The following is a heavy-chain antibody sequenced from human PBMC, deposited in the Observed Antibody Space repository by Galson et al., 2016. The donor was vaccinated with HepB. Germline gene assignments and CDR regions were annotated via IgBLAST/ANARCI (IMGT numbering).Heavy chain of an antibody. CDR2: IIPRFATA. CDR1: GGTFSSSA. CDR3: ARGGRPYCSAGSCYSNFYYYYAMDV. Sequence: SVKVSCKASGGTFSSSAISWVRQAPGQGLEWMGGIIPRFATANYAQKFQGKVTITADESASTASMELSSLRSEDTAVYYCARGGRPYCSAGSCYSNFYYYYAMDVWGQGTTVTVSS. J-gene: IGHJ6*02. V-gene: IGHV1-69*13. D-gene: IGHD2-15*01.